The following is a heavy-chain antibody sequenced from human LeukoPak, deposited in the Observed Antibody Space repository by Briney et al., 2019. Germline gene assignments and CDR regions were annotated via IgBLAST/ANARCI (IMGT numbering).Heavy chain of an antibody. Sequence: PSDTLSLTCTVSGGSISSYFWSWIRQPPGKGLEWIGHISYIGNTKYNTSLKSRLTMSIDTSKKQFSLKLSAVTAADTAVYYCARCDPYYFDSWGQGTLVTVSA. D-gene: IGHD2-21*02. CDR1: GGSISSYF. CDR2: ISYIGNT. V-gene: IGHV4-59*08. CDR3: ARCDPYYFDS. J-gene: IGHJ4*02.